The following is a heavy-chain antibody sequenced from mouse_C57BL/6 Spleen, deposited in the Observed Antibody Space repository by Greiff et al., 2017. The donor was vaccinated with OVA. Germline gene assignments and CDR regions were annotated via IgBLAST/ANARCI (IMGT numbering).Heavy chain of an antibody. CDR1: GYTFTSYW. CDR3: ASRGDWSEGFAY. J-gene: IGHJ3*01. CDR2: IYPGSGST. V-gene: IGHV1-55*01. Sequence: VKLQQPGAELVKPGASVKMSCKASGYTFTSYWITWVKQRPGQGLEWIGDIYPGSGSTNYNEKFKSKATLTVDTSSSTAYMQLSSLTSEDSAVYYCASRGDWSEGFAYWGQGTLVTVSA. D-gene: IGHD3-3*01.